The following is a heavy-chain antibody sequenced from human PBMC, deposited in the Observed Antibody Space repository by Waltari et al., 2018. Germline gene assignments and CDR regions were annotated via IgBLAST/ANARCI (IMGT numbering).Heavy chain of an antibody. Sequence: QVQLVQSGAEVKKPGSSVKVSCKASGGPFSSYAISWVRQAPGQGLEWMGGIIPIFGTANYAQKFQGRVTITADKSTSTAYMELSSLRSEDTAVYYCASDFACGGDCSPPMAAFDIWGQGTMVTVSS. J-gene: IGHJ3*02. CDR1: GGPFSSYA. D-gene: IGHD2-21*01. V-gene: IGHV1-69*14. CDR2: IIPIFGTA. CDR3: ASDFACGGDCSPPMAAFDI.